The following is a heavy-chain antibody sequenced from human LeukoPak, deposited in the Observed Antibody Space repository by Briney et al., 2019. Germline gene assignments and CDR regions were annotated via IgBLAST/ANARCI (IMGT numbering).Heavy chain of an antibody. CDR3: ARDGLGGNSPFDY. Sequence: GASVKVSCKASGYTFTGYYMHWVRQAPGQGLEWMGWINPNSGGTNYAQKFQGRVTMTRDTSISTAYMELSRLRSDDTAVYYCARDGLGGNSPFDYWGQGTLVTVSS. D-gene: IGHD4-23*01. CDR2: INPNSGGT. V-gene: IGHV1-2*02. J-gene: IGHJ4*02. CDR1: GYTFTGYY.